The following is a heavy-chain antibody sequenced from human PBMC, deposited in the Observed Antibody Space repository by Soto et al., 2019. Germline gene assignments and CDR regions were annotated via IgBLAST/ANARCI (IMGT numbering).Heavy chain of an antibody. D-gene: IGHD3-16*01. CDR1: GYTFTRYG. V-gene: IGHV1-18*01. J-gene: IGHJ6*02. CDR2: INTYNGNT. Sequence: QVPLVQSGAEVKNPGASVKVSCKASGYTFTRYGIGWARQAPGQGLEWMGWINTYNGNTNYAQNVQGRVTLTTDTSTRTAYMELRSLRSNDTAIYYCAMVDVYVTPSPQDVWGQGTTVIVSS. CDR3: AMVDVYVTPSPQDV.